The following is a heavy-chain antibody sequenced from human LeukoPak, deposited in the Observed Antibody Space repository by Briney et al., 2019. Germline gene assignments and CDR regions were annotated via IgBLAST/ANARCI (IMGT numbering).Heavy chain of an antibody. D-gene: IGHD3-10*01. CDR1: GFTFDDYA. CDR3: AKEDRQGRHFDY. Sequence: GRSLRLSCAASGFTFDDYAMHWVRQAPGKGLEWVSGISWNSGSIGYADSVKGRFTISRDNAKNSLYLQMNSLRAEDTALYYWAKEDRQGRHFDYWGQGTLVTVSS. J-gene: IGHJ4*02. CDR2: ISWNSGSI. V-gene: IGHV3-9*01.